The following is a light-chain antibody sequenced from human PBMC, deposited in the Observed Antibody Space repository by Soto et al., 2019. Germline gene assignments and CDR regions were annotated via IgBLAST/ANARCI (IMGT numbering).Light chain of an antibody. CDR1: GSDVGGYDY. V-gene: IGLV2-14*01. Sequence: QSALTQPASVSGSPGQSITISCTGAGSDVGGYDYVSWYQHHPGKAPKVMIYEVTNRPSGVSNHFSGSKSGNTASLTISGLLAEDEADYYCSSYTSSSTYVLGTGTKVTVL. J-gene: IGLJ1*01. CDR3: SSYTSSSTYV. CDR2: EVT.